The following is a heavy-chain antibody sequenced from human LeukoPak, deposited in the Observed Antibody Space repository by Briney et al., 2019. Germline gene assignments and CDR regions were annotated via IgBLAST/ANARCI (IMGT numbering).Heavy chain of an antibody. V-gene: IGHV4-61*02. Sequence: PSQTLSLTCTVSGAFISSGTYYWGWIRQPAGKGLEWIGRFYISGSTHYNPSLKSRVTISVDTSKNQFSLKVNSVTAADTAVYYCARINGDLDYWGQGTLVTVSS. CDR1: GAFISSGTYY. CDR2: FYISGST. J-gene: IGHJ4*02. CDR3: ARINGDLDY. D-gene: IGHD2-8*01.